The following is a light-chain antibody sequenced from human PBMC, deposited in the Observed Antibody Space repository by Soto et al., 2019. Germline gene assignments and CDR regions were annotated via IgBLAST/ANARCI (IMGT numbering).Light chain of an antibody. Sequence: DIQMTQSPSTLSAAAGDRVTITCRASQSISSWLAWYQQKPGKAPKLLIYKASSLESGVPSRFSGSGSGTEFTLTISSRQPDDFATYYCQQYNSYWTFGQGTKVEIK. CDR3: QQYNSYWT. J-gene: IGKJ1*01. CDR2: KAS. CDR1: QSISSW. V-gene: IGKV1-5*03.